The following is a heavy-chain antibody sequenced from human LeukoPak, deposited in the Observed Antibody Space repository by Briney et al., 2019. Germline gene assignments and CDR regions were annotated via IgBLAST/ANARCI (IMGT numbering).Heavy chain of an antibody. CDR2: IYYSGST. J-gene: IGHJ5*02. D-gene: IGHD2-2*01. V-gene: IGHV4-39*07. CDR3: ARSPYQLLLYWFDP. CDR1: GGSISGSSYY. Sequence: PSETLSLTCTVSGGSISGSSYYWGWIRQPPGKGLEWIGSIYYSGSTYYNPSLKSRVTISVDTSKNQFSLKLSSVTAADTAVYYCARSPYQLLLYWFDPWGQGTLVTVSS.